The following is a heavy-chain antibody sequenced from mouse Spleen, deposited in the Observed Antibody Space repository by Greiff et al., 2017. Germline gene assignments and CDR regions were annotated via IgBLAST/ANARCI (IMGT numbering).Heavy chain of an antibody. V-gene: IGHV1-47*01. CDR2: FHPYNDDT. CDR3: ARTSYYGSSSYAMDY. Sequence: QVQLKESGAELVKPGASVKMSCKASGYTFTTYPIEWMKQNHGKSLEWIGNFHPYNDDTKYNEKFKGKATLTVEKSSSTVYMELSRLTSDDSAVYYCARTSYYGSSSYAMDYWGQGTSVTVSS. J-gene: IGHJ4*01. CDR1: GYTFTTYP. D-gene: IGHD1-1*01.